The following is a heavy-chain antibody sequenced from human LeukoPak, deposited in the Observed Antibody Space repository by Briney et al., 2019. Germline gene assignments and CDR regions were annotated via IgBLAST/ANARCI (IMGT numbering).Heavy chain of an antibody. J-gene: IGHJ4*02. CDR2: IRYDGSNK. D-gene: IGHD2-2*01. CDR1: GFTFSSYG. CDR3: AKEGSRGYCSSTSCYRAGYYFDY. V-gene: IGHV3-30*02. Sequence: GGSLRLSCAASGFTFSSYGMHWVRQAPGKGLEWVAFIRYDGSNKYYADSVKGRFTISRDNSKNTLYLQMNSLRDEDTAVYYCAKEGSRGYCSSTSCYRAGYYFDYWGQGTLVTVSS.